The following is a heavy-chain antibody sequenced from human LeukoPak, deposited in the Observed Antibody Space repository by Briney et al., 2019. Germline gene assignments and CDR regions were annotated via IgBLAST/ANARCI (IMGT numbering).Heavy chain of an antibody. CDR1: GYIFTSYF. J-gene: IGHJ4*02. CDR2: INPSGGTT. D-gene: IGHD3-22*01. Sequence: ASVKVSCKAYGYIFTSYFMHWVRPAPGQGLEWMGIINPSGGTTNYAQKFQGRVTMTRDTSTSTVYMELSSLRSEDTAVYYCARDHDSSGYYFDYWGQGTLVTVSS. CDR3: ARDHDSSGYYFDY. V-gene: IGHV1-46*01.